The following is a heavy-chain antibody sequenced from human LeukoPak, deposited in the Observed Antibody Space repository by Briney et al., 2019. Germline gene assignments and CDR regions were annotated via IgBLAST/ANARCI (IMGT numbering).Heavy chain of an antibody. J-gene: IGHJ4*02. V-gene: IGHV4-59*01. CDR3: ARDRRGSY. CDR2: IYHSGST. CDR1: GASISSYY. Sequence: SETLSLTCTVSGASISSYYWIWIRQPPGKGLEWIGYIYHSGSTNYNPSLKSRVTISIDTSKNQFSLKLSSVTAADTAVYYCARDRRGSYWGQGTLVTVSS.